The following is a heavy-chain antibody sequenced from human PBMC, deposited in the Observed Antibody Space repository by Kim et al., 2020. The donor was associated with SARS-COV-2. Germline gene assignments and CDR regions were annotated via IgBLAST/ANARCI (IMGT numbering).Heavy chain of an antibody. CDR2: TYTAGAT. V-gene: IGHV3-53*01. J-gene: IGHJ4*02. CDR3: ASGSTPNYFDY. D-gene: IGHD3-10*01. Sequence: GGSLRLSCAASGFSVINNYMTWVRQAPGKGLEWVSVTYTAGATYYADSVRGRFTIYRDNTENMVYLQVNSLRADDTAIYYCASGSTPNYFDYWGQGTLVT. CDR1: GFSVINNY.